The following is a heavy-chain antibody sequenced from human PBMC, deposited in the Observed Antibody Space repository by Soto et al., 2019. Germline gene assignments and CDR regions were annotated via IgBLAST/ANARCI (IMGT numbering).Heavy chain of an antibody. D-gene: IGHD2-15*01. CDR3: ARDDLGYCSGGSCYAVSWFDP. J-gene: IGHJ5*02. CDR2: IDPSDSYT. CDR1: GYSFTSYW. Sequence: PGESLKISCKGSGYSFTSYWICWVRQMPGKGLEWMGRIDPSDSYTNYSPSFQGHVTISADKSISTAYLQWSSLKASDTAMYYCARDDLGYCSGGSCYAVSWFDPWGQGTLVTAPQ. V-gene: IGHV5-10-1*01.